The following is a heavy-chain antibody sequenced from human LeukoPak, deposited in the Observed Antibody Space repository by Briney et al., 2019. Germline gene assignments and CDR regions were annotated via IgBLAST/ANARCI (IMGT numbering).Heavy chain of an antibody. J-gene: IGHJ4*02. D-gene: IGHD3-16*02. CDR1: GFTFSSYG. Sequence: GGSLRLSCAASGFTFSSYGMSWVRQAPGEGLEWVSAISGSGGSTYYADSVKGRFTISRDNSKNTLYLQMNSLRAEDTAVYYCATPLTFGGVIPKVQNSEYYFDYWGQGTLVTVSS. CDR2: ISGSGGST. V-gene: IGHV3-23*01. CDR3: ATPLTFGGVIPKVQNSEYYFDY.